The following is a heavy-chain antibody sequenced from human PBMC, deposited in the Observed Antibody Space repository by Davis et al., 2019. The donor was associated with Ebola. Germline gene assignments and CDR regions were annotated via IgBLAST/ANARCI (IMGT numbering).Heavy chain of an antibody. CDR1: GFTVSSNY. Sequence: PGGSLRLSCAASGFTVSSNYMSWARQAPGKGLEWVSVIYSGGSTYYADSVKGRFTISRDNSKNTLYLQMNSLRAEDTAVYYCARGTPNYDYVWGSYRYEYYFDYWGQGTLVTVSS. D-gene: IGHD3-16*02. V-gene: IGHV3-53*05. CDR3: ARGTPNYDYVWGSYRYEYYFDY. CDR2: IYSGGST. J-gene: IGHJ4*02.